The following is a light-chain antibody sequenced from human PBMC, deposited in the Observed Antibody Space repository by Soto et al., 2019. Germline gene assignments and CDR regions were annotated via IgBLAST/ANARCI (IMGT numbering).Light chain of an antibody. CDR3: ASHTTSGTWL. CDR1: SSDVGGYDF. V-gene: IGLV2-14*01. J-gene: IGLJ3*02. Sequence: QSALTQAASASGSPGQSITISCSGTSSDVGGYDFVSWYQQHPGKAPKLMIFQVSNRPSGVSSRFSGSKSGNTASLTISGLQAEDEADYYCASHTTSGTWLFGGGTKLTVL. CDR2: QVS.